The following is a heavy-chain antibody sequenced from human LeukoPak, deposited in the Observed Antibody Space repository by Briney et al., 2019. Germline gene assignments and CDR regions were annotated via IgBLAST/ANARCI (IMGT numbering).Heavy chain of an antibody. CDR2: IFPGDSDT. J-gene: IGHJ4*02. D-gene: IGHD6-6*01. CDR1: GYSFTNYW. Sequence: GESLKISCKGSGYSFTNYWIGWVRQMPGKGLEWMGIIFPGDSDTTYSPSFQGQVTISADKSISTAYLQWSSLKASDTAMYYCATHAVDYSLSSPWRYWGQGTLVTVSS. V-gene: IGHV5-51*01. CDR3: ATHAVDYSLSSPWRY.